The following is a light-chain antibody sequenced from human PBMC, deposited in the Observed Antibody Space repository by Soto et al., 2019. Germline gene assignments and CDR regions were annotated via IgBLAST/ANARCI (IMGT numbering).Light chain of an antibody. CDR3: SSYAGSNNLGV. J-gene: IGLJ1*01. V-gene: IGLV2-8*01. Sequence: QSVLTQPPSASGSPGQSVTISCTGTSSDVGGYNYVSWYQQHPGKAPKLMIYEVSKRPSGVPDRFSGSKSGNTASLTVSGLQAEDEADYCCSSYAGSNNLGVFGTGTNVTVL. CDR2: EVS. CDR1: SSDVGGYNY.